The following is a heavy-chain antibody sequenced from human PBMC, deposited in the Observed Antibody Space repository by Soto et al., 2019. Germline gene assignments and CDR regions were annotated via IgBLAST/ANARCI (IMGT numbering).Heavy chain of an antibody. J-gene: IGHJ4*02. Sequence: EVQLVESGGGLVQPGGSLRLSCAASGFTFSSYAMHWVRQAPGKGLEYVSAISSNGGSTYYANSVMGRFTISRDNSKNTLYLQMGSLRAEDMAVYYCARNVHDFWSGYSAGYYFDYWGQGTLVTVSS. V-gene: IGHV3-64*01. D-gene: IGHD3-3*01. CDR2: ISSNGGST. CDR1: GFTFSSYA. CDR3: ARNVHDFWSGYSAGYYFDY.